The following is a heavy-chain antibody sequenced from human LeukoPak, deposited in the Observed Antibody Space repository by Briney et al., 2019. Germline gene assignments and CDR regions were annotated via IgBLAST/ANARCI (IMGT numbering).Heavy chain of an antibody. J-gene: IGHJ4*02. V-gene: IGHV3-23*01. CDR1: GFTFSNYV. CDR3: AKSGRATDY. CDR2: ISIGTGST. D-gene: IGHD3-10*01. Sequence: GGSLRLSCVASGFTFSNYVMNWVRQAPGKGLQWVASISIGTGSTYYADFVKGRFTISRDTSRNTLYLQMDSLEIEDTAVYYCAKSGRATDYWGQGTLVTVSS.